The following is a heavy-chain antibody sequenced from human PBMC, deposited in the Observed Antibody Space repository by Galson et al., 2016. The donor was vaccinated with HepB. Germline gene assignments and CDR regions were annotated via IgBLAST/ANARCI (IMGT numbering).Heavy chain of an antibody. D-gene: IGHD6-19*01. Sequence: SLRLSCAASGFTVSSNYMSWVRQAPGKGLEWVGRIKSKTDGGPTDLAAPVKGRFTISRDDSKNTLYLQMNSLKTEDTGVYYCTTDRRGTVAGLDYWGQGTLVSVSS. CDR2: IKSKTDGGPT. CDR1: GFTVSSNY. J-gene: IGHJ4*02. V-gene: IGHV3-15*01. CDR3: TTDRRGTVAGLDY.